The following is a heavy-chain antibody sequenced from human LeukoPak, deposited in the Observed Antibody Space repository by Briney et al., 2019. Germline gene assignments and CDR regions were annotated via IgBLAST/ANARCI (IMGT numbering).Heavy chain of an antibody. CDR1: GASFSGYY. V-gene: IGHV4-34*01. CDR3: ARTQSGSRTYYYYYMDV. Sequence: PSETLSLTCAVYGASFSGYYWSWIRQPPGKGLEWIGEINHSGSTNYNPSLKSRVTISVDTSKNQFSLKLSSVTAADTAVYYCARTQSGSRTYYYYYMDVWGKGTTVTVSS. D-gene: IGHD3-10*01. CDR2: INHSGST. J-gene: IGHJ6*03.